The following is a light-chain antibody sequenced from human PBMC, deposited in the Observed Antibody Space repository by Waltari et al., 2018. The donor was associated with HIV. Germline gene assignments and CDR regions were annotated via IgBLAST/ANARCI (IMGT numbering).Light chain of an antibody. CDR3: AVWDDSLTGVI. CDR1: DSNIGRNY. J-gene: IGLJ2*01. V-gene: IGLV1-47*01. Sequence: QSVLTQPPSASGTPGQRVSISCSGSDSNIGRNYVYWYQQVAGTAPKLLISRDNRGPSGVSDRFSGSKSGSSASLAISGLRSEDEAAYFCAVWDDSLTGVIFGGKTKLTVL. CDR2: RDN.